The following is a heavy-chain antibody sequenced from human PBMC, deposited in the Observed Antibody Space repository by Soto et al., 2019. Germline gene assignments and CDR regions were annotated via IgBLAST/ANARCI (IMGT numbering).Heavy chain of an antibody. V-gene: IGHV4-31*03. CDR2: IYYSGTT. J-gene: IGHJ5*02. CDR1: GGSISSGGYY. D-gene: IGHD2-2*01. CDR3: ARDCSSTTCYAGESGFDP. Sequence: SETLSLTCTVSGGSISSGGYYWSWIRQHPGKGLEWIGYIYYSGTTYYNPSLRGRVTISVDTSKNQFSLKLSSVTAADTASYYCARDCSSTTCYAGESGFDPWGQGTLVTVSS.